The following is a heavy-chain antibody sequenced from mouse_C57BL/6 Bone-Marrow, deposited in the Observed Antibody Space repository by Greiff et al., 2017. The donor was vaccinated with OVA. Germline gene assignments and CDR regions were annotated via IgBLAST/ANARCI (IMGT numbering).Heavy chain of an antibody. Sequence: VQLQQSGPELVKPGASVKISCKASGYTFTDYYMNWVKQSHGKSLEWIGDINPNNGGTSYNQKFKGKATLTVDKSSSTAYMELRSLTSEDSAVYYCARYYYGSSYGYWYFDVWGTGTTVTVSS. D-gene: IGHD1-1*01. V-gene: IGHV1-26*01. CDR3: ARYYYGSSYGYWYFDV. CDR1: GYTFTDYY. J-gene: IGHJ1*03. CDR2: INPNNGGT.